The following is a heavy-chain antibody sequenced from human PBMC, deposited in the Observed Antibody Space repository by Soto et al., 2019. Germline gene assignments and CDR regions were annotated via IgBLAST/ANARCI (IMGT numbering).Heavy chain of an antibody. CDR1: GYTFTSYG. CDR3: ARVLGYCSGGSCYWTAFDY. D-gene: IGHD2-15*01. CDR2: ISAYNGNT. Sequence: ASVKVSCKASGYTFTSYGISWVRQAPGQGLEWMGWISAYNGNTNYAQKPQGRVTMTTDTSTSTAYMELRSLRSDDTAVYYCARVLGYCSGGSCYWTAFDYWGQGTLVTVSS. J-gene: IGHJ4*02. V-gene: IGHV1-18*01.